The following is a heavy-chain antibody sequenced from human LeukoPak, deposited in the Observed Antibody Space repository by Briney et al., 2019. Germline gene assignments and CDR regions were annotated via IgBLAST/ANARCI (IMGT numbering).Heavy chain of an antibody. D-gene: IGHD5-18*01. J-gene: IGHJ4*02. CDR3: ARARGRIQQFYYFDY. V-gene: IGHV1-69*02. CDR1: GGTFSSYT. CDR2: IIPILGIA. Sequence: ASVKVSCKASGGTFSSYTISWVRQAPGQGLEWMGRIIPILGIANYAQKLQGRVTITADKSTSTAYMELSSLRSEDTAVYYCARARGRIQQFYYFDYWGQGTLVTVSS.